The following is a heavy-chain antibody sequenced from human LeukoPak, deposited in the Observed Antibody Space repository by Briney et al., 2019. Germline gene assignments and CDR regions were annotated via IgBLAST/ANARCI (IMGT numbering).Heavy chain of an antibody. V-gene: IGHV4-59*01. D-gene: IGHD1-1*01. J-gene: IGHJ6*03. CDR3: AREATGSDYYYYYMDV. Sequence: PSETLSLTCTVSGGSISSYYWSWIRQPPGKGLEWIGYIYYSGSTNYNPSLKSRVTISADTSKKQVSLKLSSVTAADTAVYYCAREATGSDYYYYYMDVWGKGTTVTVSS. CDR1: GGSISSYY. CDR2: IYYSGST.